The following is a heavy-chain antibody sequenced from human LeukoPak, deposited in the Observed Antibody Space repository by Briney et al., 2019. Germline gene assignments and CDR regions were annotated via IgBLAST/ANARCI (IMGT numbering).Heavy chain of an antibody. V-gene: IGHV1-18*01. CDR1: GYTFTNYA. CDR3: ARGGSRSRRGDDAFDI. J-gene: IGHJ3*02. CDR2: ISAYNGNT. Sequence: RASVKVSCKASGYTFTNYAMNWVRQAPGQGLEWMGWISAYNGNTELAQKFQGRVTLATGASTSTAYVELRSLTSDDTAVYFCARGGSRSRRGDDAFDIWGQGTMVTVSS. D-gene: IGHD3-10*01.